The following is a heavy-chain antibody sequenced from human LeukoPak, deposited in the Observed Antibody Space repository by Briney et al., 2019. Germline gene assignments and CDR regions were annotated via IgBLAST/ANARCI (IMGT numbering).Heavy chain of an antibody. J-gene: IGHJ4*02. CDR2: MYLSGTT. CDR1: GDSINSLDL. CDR3: AGLVGRYSSGLYYYYFDY. D-gene: IGHD3-22*01. V-gene: IGHV4-4*02. Sequence: SETLSLTCTVSGDSINSLDLWSWVRQPPGKGLEWIGEMYLSGTTHSHPSVKSRVTISIDKSKNQFFLNLSSVTAADTAVYYCAGLVGRYSSGLYYYYFDYWGQGTLVTVSS.